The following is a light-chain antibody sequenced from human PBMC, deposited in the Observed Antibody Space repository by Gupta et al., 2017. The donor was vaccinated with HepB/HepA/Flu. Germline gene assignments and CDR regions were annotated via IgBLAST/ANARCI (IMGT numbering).Light chain of an antibody. CDR1: SSDVGSYNL. Sequence: SALAQPASVSGSPGQSITISCTGTSSDVGSYNLVSWYQQHPGKAPKLMISVVNKRPSGISNRFSGSKSGTTASLTNSGLQAEDEADYYCFSYEDTTTIVLFGGGTKLTVL. CDR2: VVN. J-gene: IGLJ2*01. V-gene: IGLV2-23*02. CDR3: FSYEDTTTIVL.